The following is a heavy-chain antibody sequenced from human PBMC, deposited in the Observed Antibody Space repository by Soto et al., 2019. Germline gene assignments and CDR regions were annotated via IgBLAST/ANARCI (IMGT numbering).Heavy chain of an antibody. CDR1: GYTFTSYA. CDR2: INAGNGNT. CDR3: ARLYSSGWYYFDY. D-gene: IGHD6-19*01. J-gene: IGHJ4*02. V-gene: IGHV1-3*01. Sequence: ASVKVSCKASGYTFTSYAMHWVRQAPGQRLEWMGWINAGNGNTKYSQKFQSRVTITRDTSASTAYMELSSLRSDDTAVYYCARLYSSGWYYFDYWGQGTLVTVSS.